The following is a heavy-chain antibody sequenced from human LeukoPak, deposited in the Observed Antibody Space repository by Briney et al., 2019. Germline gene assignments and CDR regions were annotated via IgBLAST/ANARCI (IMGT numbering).Heavy chain of an antibody. D-gene: IGHD2-2*01. CDR2: IKQDGSEK. CDR1: GFTFSSYW. Sequence: GGSLRLSCAASGFTFSSYWMSWVRQAPGKGLEWVANIKQDGSEKYYVDSVKGRFTISRDNAKNSLYLQMNSLRAEDTAVYYCARSGCSSTSCYFSGPGAFDIWGQGTMVTVSS. V-gene: IGHV3-7*01. CDR3: ARSGCSSTSCYFSGPGAFDI. J-gene: IGHJ3*02.